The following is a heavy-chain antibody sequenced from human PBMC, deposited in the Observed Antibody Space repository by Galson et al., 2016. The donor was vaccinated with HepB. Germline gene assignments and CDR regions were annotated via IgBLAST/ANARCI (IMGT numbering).Heavy chain of an antibody. V-gene: IGHV3-33*05. D-gene: IGHD6-6*01. CDR3: ARGLEYSSSPTGQFDY. CDR1: GFTFSRNG. Sequence: SLRLSCAASGFTFSRNGMHWVRQAPGKGLEWVAVILYDGSNKYYADSVKGRFTISRDNSKKMLYLQMNCLRAEDTAVYYCARGLEYSSSPTGQFDYWGQGTLVTVSS. CDR2: ILYDGSNK. J-gene: IGHJ4*02.